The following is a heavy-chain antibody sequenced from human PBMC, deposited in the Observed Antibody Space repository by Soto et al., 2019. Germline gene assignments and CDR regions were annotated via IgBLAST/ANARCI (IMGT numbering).Heavy chain of an antibody. Sequence: SETLSLTCTVSGGTISSYYGSWIRQPPGKGLEWIGYIYYSGSTNYNPSLKSRVTISVDTSKNQFSLKLSSVTAADTAVYYCARGMVTAIPYYYYGMDVWGQGTTVTVSS. CDR1: GGTISSYY. V-gene: IGHV4-59*01. CDR2: IYYSGST. CDR3: ARGMVTAIPYYYYGMDV. D-gene: IGHD2-21*02. J-gene: IGHJ6*02.